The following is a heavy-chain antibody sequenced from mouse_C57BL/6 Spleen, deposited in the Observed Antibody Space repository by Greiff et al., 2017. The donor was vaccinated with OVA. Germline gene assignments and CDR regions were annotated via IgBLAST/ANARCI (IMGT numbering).Heavy chain of an antibody. D-gene: IGHD1-1*02. CDR1: GYTFTSYW. V-gene: IGHV1-52*01. CDR3: ARSGNSYAMDY. CDR2: IDPSDSET. J-gene: IGHJ4*01. Sequence: QVQLQQPGAELVRPGSSVKLSCKASGYTFTSYWMHWVKQRPIQGLEWIGNIDPSDSETNYNQKFKDKATLTVDKSSSTAYMQLSSLTSEDSAVYYCARSGNSYAMDYWGQGTSVTVSA.